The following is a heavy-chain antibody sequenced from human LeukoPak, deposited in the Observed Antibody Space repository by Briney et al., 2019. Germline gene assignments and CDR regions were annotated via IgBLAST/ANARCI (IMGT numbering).Heavy chain of an antibody. Sequence: GGSLRLSCAASGFTFDDYTMHWARQAPGKGLEWVSLISWDGGSTYYADSVKGRFTISRDNSKNSLYLQMNSLRTEDTALYYCAKGEGGRTKNYYYYYMDVWGKGTTVTISS. CDR1: GFTFDDYT. CDR2: ISWDGGST. V-gene: IGHV3-43*01. CDR3: AKGEGGRTKNYYYYYMDV. J-gene: IGHJ6*03. D-gene: IGHD1-7*01.